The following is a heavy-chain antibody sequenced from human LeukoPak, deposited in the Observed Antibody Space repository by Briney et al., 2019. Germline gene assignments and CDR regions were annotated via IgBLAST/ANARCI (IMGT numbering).Heavy chain of an antibody. D-gene: IGHD3-10*01. Sequence: SETLSLTWTVSGGSISSGDYYWSWIRQLPGKGLEWIGYIYYSGSTYYNPSLKSRVTISVDTSKNQFSLKLSSVTAADTAVYYCARGSWHGSGSYYSLFGSWGQGTLVTVSS. CDR2: IYYSGST. CDR3: ARGSWHGSGSYYSLFGS. J-gene: IGHJ5*02. V-gene: IGHV4-30-4*01. CDR1: GGSISSGDYY.